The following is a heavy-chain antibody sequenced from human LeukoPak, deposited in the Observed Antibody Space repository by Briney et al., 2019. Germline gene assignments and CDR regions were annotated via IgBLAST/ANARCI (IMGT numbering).Heavy chain of an antibody. CDR3: ARFDHGAPDY. CDR1: GDIVSSNTAA. J-gene: IGHJ4*02. Sequence: SQTLSLTCALSGDIVSSNTAAWNWIRQSPSRGLEWLVRTYYRSKWYNDYTVAVRSRISIAPDTSKNQFALQLKSVTPEDTAVYYCARFDHGAPDYGGQGILVTVSS. D-gene: IGHD3-10*01. V-gene: IGHV6-1*01. CDR2: TYYRSKWYN.